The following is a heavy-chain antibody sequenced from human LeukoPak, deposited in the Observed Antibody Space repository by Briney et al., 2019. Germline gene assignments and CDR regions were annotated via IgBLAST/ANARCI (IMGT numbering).Heavy chain of an antibody. CDR2: IYYSGST. D-gene: IGHD3-3*01. V-gene: IGHV4-39*01. J-gene: IGHJ4*02. Sequence: KPSETLSLTCTVSGGSISSSSYYWGWIRQPPGKGLEWIGSIYYSGSTYYSPSLKSRVTISVDTSKNQFSLKLSSVTAADTAVYYCARCLITIFGVANFFDYWGQGTLVTVSS. CDR1: GGSISSSSYY. CDR3: ARCLITIFGVANFFDY.